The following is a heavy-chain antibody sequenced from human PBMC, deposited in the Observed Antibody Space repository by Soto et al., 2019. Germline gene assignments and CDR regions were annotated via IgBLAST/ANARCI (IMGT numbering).Heavy chain of an antibody. Sequence: ASVKVSCKASGYTFTSYGISWVRQAPGQGLEWMGWISAYNGNTNYAQKLQGRVTMATDTSTSTAYMELRSLRSDDTAVYYCARGGHLFSRNYYSMDVWGQGTAVTVSS. J-gene: IGHJ6*02. V-gene: IGHV1-18*01. D-gene: IGHD1-26*01. CDR2: ISAYNGNT. CDR1: GYTFTSYG. CDR3: ARGGHLFSRNYYSMDV.